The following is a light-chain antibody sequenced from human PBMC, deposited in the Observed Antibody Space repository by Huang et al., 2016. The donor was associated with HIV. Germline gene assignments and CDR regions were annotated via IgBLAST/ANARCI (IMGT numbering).Light chain of an antibody. V-gene: IGKV1-33*01. Sequence: DIQMTQSPSSLSASVGDRVTITCQASQDISNNLNWYQQKPGKAPKLLIYDASNLETGVPTRFIGSGSGTDFIFTISSLQPEDIATYYCQHYDNLRLYSFGQGTKLEI. CDR1: QDISNN. J-gene: IGKJ2*01. CDR3: QHYDNLRLYS. CDR2: DAS.